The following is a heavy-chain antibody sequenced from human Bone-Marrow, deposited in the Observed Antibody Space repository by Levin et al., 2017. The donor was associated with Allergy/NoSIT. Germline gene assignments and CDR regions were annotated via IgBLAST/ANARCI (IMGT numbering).Heavy chain of an antibody. V-gene: IGHV3-33*01. J-gene: IGHJ4*02. CDR3: ARGNGGDYGDY. D-gene: IGHD2-21*02. Sequence: SCTASGFSFSSYGMHWVRQAPGKGLEWVAVIWYDGNNKYYADSVKGRFTISRDNSKNKLYLQMNSLTAEDAAVYYCARGNGGDYGDYWGQGTLVTVSS. CDR1: GFSFSSYG. CDR2: IWYDGNNK.